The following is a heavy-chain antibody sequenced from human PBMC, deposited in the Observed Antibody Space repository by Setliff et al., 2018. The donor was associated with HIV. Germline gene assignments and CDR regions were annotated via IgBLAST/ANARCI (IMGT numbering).Heavy chain of an antibody. CDR3: TRDSSFSWYHVY. CDR2: IYSDGST. D-gene: IGHD6-13*01. Sequence: PGGSLRLSCAASGLSVSTSYMSWVRQAPGKGLEWVSVIYSDGSTYYADSVRDRFTISRDNPKNTLYLQINNLRAEDTAVYFCTRDSSFSWYHVYWGKGTTVTVSS. J-gene: IGHJ6*04. V-gene: IGHV3-66*01. CDR1: GLSVSTSY.